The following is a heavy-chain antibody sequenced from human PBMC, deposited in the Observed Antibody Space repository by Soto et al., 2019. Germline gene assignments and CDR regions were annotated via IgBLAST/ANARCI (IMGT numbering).Heavy chain of an antibody. D-gene: IGHD6-6*01. Sequence: QVELVQSGAEVKKPGSSVRVSCKASGGAFNNYGFTWVRQASGQGLEWMGQIIPLFSITHYAQKFQGRVSITADGSTSTVHMELSSLTSEDTAVYYCARDGNLSSSYGDFDYWGQGTLVIVSS. V-gene: IGHV1-69*01. CDR1: GGAFNNYG. J-gene: IGHJ4*02. CDR3: ARDGNLSSSYGDFDY. CDR2: IIPLFSIT.